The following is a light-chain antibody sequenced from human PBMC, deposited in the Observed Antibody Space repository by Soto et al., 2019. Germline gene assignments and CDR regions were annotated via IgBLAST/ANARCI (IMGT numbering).Light chain of an antibody. J-gene: IGKJ5*01. V-gene: IGKV3-11*01. CDR1: QSVHNF. Sequence: EVVFTQSPALLSLSPGDRAALFCKASQSVHNFLAWYQQKPGQAPRLLXYGASNRAEGIPARISGSGSGTDLTLTTNSLEPADFSVYYCQQRSNWPTITFGQGTRLEIK. CDR2: GAS. CDR3: QQRSNWPTIT.